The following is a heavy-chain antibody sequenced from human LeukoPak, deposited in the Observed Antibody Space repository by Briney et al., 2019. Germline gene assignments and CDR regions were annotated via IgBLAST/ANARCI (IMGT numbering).Heavy chain of an antibody. D-gene: IGHD5-24*01. CDR3: ARGGPVEMATIDY. Sequence: GGSLRLSCAASGFTFSSYSMNWVRQAPGKGLEWVSSISSSSSYIYYADSVKGRFTISRDNAKNSLYLQMNSLRAEDTAVYYCARGGPVEMATIDYWGQGTLVTVSS. V-gene: IGHV3-21*01. CDR2: ISSSSSYI. J-gene: IGHJ4*02. CDR1: GFTFSSYS.